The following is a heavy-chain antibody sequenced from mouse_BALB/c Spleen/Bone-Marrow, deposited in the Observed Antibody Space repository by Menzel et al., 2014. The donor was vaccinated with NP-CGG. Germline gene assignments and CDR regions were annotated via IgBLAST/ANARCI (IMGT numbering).Heavy chain of an antibody. CDR2: IWAGGST. Sequence: QVHVKQSGPGLVAPSQSLSINCTVSGFSLTSYGVHWVRQPPGKGLEWLGVIWAGGSTNYNSALMSRLSISKDNSKSQVFLKMNSLRTDDTAMYYCAISYYGNYRAMDYWGQGTSVTVSS. V-gene: IGHV2-9*02. J-gene: IGHJ4*01. CDR3: AISYYGNYRAMDY. D-gene: IGHD2-10*01. CDR1: GFSLTSYG.